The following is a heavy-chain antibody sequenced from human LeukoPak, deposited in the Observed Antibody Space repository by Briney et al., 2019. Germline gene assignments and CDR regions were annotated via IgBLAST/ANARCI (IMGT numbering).Heavy chain of an antibody. CDR2: SSESSSFI. D-gene: IGHD2-8*01. CDR3: ARQRGYCSSGVCRGWFDP. Sequence: PGGSLRLSCEASGFTLRNYNMNWVRQAPGKGLEWVSSSSESSSFIQYADSLKGRFAISRDNAKNSLYLQMNSLRAEDTAVYYCARQRGYCSSGVCRGWFDPWGQGTLVTVSS. J-gene: IGHJ5*02. V-gene: IGHV3-21*01. CDR1: GFTLRNYN.